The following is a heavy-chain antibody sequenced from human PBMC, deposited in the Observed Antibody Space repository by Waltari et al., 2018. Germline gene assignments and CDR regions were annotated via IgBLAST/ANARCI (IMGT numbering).Heavy chain of an antibody. CDR1: GGTFSSYA. CDR2: FVPFSGTS. J-gene: IGHJ4*02. V-gene: IGHV1-69*05. Sequence: QVQLVQSGAEVKKPGSSVKVSCKASGGTFSSYAISWVRQAPGQGLEWMGGFVPFSGTSTYAPKFQVRVTITTDESTSTSYMELISLRSEDTAVYYCARAPVLVYARGFDYWGQGTLVTVSS. D-gene: IGHD2-8*01. CDR3: ARAPVLVYARGFDY.